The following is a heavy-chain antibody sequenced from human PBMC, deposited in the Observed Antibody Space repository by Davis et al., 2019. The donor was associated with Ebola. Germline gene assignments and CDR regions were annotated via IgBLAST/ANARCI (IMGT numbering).Heavy chain of an antibody. CDR3: ATSASNFDF. CDR1: GFTFSSYG. V-gene: IGHV3-33*08. J-gene: IGHJ4*02. CDR2: IWYDGSNK. Sequence: GESLKISCAASGFTFSSYGMHWVRQAPGKGLEWVAVIWYDGSNKYYADSVKGRFTISRDNSKNTLFLQMNSLRAEDSATYYCATSASNFDFWGQGTLVTVSS.